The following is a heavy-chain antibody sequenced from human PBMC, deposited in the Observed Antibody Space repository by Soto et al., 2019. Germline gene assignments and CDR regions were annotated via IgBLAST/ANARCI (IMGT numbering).Heavy chain of an antibody. D-gene: IGHD1-1*01. Sequence: VKVSCAASGGTVRSYALYRERQAPGQGLGWMGGIIPIFCTANYAQKFQGRATITADESTSAAYMELSSLRSEDTAVYYCASTVQTSSLNDGGQGTLVTI. CDR1: GGTVRSYA. V-gene: IGHV1-69*01. CDR3: ASTVQTSSLND. J-gene: IGHJ4*02. CDR2: IIPIFCTA.